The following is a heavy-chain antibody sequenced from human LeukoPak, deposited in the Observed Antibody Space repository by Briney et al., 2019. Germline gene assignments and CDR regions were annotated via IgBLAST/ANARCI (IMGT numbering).Heavy chain of an antibody. Sequence: GGSLRLSCAASGFTFSSYGMHWVRQAPGKGLEWVAVIWYDGSNKYYADSVKGRFTISRDNSKNTLYLQMNSLRAEDTAVYYCARDPGITMSPLYYFDYWGEGTLVTVSS. J-gene: IGHJ4*02. CDR2: IWYDGSNK. V-gene: IGHV3-33*01. CDR1: GFTFSSYG. CDR3: ARDPGITMSPLYYFDY. D-gene: IGHD3-22*01.